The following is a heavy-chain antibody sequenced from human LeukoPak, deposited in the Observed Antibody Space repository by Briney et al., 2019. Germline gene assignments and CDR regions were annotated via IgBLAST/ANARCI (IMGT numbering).Heavy chain of an antibody. D-gene: IGHD5-24*01. CDR1: GFTFSDYW. Sequence: GGSLRLSCAASGFTFSDYWMSWVRQAPGKGLEWVADIKQDGSEKKYVDSVKGQFTISRDNAKNSLYLQMDSLRAGDTAVYYCARIRDGYTNEAFDIWGQGTMVTVSS. CDR2: IKQDGSEK. V-gene: IGHV3-7*04. CDR3: ARIRDGYTNEAFDI. J-gene: IGHJ3*02.